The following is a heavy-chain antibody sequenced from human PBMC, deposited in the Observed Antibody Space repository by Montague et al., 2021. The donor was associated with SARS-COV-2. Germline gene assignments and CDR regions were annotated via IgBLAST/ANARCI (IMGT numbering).Heavy chain of an antibody. Sequence: SETLSLTCTVSGGSIGSYYWSWFRQRPGKGLEWFGYIYYRGTTNYNPSLESRVTMSVVTSKNQFSRNLSSVTAADTAMYYCTRELQYNWFDTWGQGTLVTVSS. CDR2: IYYRGTT. D-gene: IGHD2-21*02. CDR3: TRELQYNWFDT. CDR1: GGSIGSYY. V-gene: IGHV4-59*01. J-gene: IGHJ5*02.